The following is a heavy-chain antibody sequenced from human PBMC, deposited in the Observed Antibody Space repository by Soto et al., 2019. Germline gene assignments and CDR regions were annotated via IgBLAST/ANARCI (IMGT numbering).Heavy chain of an antibody. CDR3: TRGYDYVWGVY. V-gene: IGHV3-74*01. D-gene: IGHD3-16*01. J-gene: IGHJ4*02. CDR1: GFTFSSYA. Sequence: GGSLRLSCAASGFTFSSYAMSWVRQAPGKGLEWVSRINSDGSSTSYADSVKGRFTISRDNAKNTLYLQMNSLRAEDTAVYYCTRGYDYVWGVYWGQGTLVTVSS. CDR2: INSDGSST.